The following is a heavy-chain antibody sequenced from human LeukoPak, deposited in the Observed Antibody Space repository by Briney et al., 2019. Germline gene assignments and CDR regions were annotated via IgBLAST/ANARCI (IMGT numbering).Heavy chain of an antibody. J-gene: IGHJ4*02. V-gene: IGHV3-48*01. Sequence: GGSLRLSCAASGFTFSSYSMNWVRQAPGKGLEWVSYISSSSSTIYYADSVKGRFTISRDNAKNSLYLQMNSLRAEDTAVYYCARGSGSYSLVYWGQGTLVTVSS. CDR3: ARGSGSYSLVY. CDR1: GFTFSSYS. CDR2: ISSSSSTI. D-gene: IGHD1-26*01.